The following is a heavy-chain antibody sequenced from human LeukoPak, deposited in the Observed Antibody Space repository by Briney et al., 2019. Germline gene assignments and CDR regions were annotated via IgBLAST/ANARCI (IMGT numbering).Heavy chain of an antibody. D-gene: IGHD2-15*01. J-gene: IGHJ2*01. CDR2: IYHSGST. CDR3: ARGKEGYCSGGRCYGFWYFDL. V-gene: IGHV4-30-2*01. Sequence: SETLSLTCAVSGDSISSGGSSWSWIRQPPGKGLEWIGYIYHSGSTYYNPSLRSRVTISLDRSKKHFSLKLSSVTAADTAVYFCARGKEGYCSGGRCYGFWYFDLWGRGTLVTVSS. CDR1: GDSISSGGSS.